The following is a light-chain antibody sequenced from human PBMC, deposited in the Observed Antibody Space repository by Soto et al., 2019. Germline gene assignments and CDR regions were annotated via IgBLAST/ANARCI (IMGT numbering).Light chain of an antibody. V-gene: IGKV1-5*03. CDR1: QSISSW. CDR2: KAS. J-gene: IGKJ1*01. CDR3: QQYNDNWT. Sequence: DIQMTQSPSTLSASVGDRVTITCRASQSISSWLAWYQQKPGQAPKLLIYKASTLQSGVPSRFSGSGSGTEFTIAISSLQPDDSATYCCQQYNDNWTFGQGTKVEIK.